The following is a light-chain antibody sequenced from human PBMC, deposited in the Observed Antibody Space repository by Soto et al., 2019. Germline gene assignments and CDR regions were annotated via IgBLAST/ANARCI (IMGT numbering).Light chain of an antibody. CDR2: GAF. V-gene: IGKV3-20*01. CDR3: QQYGSSPT. Sequence: IVVTQSPGTLSLSQGERATLSCRASQSVSSSYLAWYQQKPGQAPRLLIYGAFSRATGIPDRFSGSGSGTDFTLTISILEHEDFAVYYCQQYGSSPTFGQGTKVDIK. CDR1: QSVSSSY. J-gene: IGKJ1*01.